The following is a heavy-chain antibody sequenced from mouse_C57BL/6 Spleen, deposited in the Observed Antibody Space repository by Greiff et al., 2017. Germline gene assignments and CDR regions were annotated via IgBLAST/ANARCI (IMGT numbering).Heavy chain of an antibody. Sequence: VHLKESGAELMKPGASVKFSCTASGFTFNVYWIEWVKQRPGHVLEWIGEILPVSGRTTCNEKFQGKATFTSDTSSNTAYMHLSSLTTEDSAICYCARATYNVPCAYWGQGTLVTVSA. D-gene: IGHD1-3*01. J-gene: IGHJ3*01. CDR3: ARATYNVPCAY. CDR2: ILPVSGRT. CDR1: GFTFNVYW. V-gene: IGHV1-9*01.